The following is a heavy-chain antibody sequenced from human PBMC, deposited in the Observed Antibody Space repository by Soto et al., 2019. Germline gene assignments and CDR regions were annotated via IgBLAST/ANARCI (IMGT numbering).Heavy chain of an antibody. CDR3: ANDLEIGWIQPGDGMDV. CDR2: TSYDGSTK. CDR1: GFTFSSYA. J-gene: IGHJ6*02. Sequence: QVQLVESGGGVVQPGRSLRLSCAASGFTFSSYAMHWVRQAPGKGLEWVAVTSYDGSTKYYADSVKGRFTISRDNSKNTLYLQMNSLRLEDTAVYYCANDLEIGWIQPGDGMDVWGQGTTVTVSS. V-gene: IGHV3-30*18. D-gene: IGHD5-18*01.